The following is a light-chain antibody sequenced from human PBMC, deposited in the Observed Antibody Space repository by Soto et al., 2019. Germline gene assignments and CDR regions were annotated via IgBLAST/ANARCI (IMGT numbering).Light chain of an antibody. CDR3: QQYNNWPRA. V-gene: IGKV3-15*01. CDR1: QTVSSD. CDR2: GAS. Sequence: EIVITQSQATLSVSPGERATLSCRASQTVSSDLAWYHQKPGQAPRLLIYGASTRATGIPARFSGSGSGTEFTLTINXLQSEDYAVYYCQQYNNWPRAFGQGSKV. J-gene: IGKJ1*01.